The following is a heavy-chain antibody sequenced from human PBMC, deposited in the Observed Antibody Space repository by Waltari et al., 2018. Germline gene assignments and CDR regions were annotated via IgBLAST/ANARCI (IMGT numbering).Heavy chain of an antibody. D-gene: IGHD6-13*01. Sequence: QVQLVQSGAEVKKPGSSVKVSCKASGGTFSSYAISWVRQAPGQGLEWMGRIIPIFGTSNYAQNFQGRVPITADKSTSTAYMELSSLRSEDTAVYYCARDRGRGHSSSWPYDYWGQGTLVTVSS. J-gene: IGHJ4*02. CDR1: GGTFSSYA. CDR2: IIPIFGTS. V-gene: IGHV1-69*08. CDR3: ARDRGRGHSSSWPYDY.